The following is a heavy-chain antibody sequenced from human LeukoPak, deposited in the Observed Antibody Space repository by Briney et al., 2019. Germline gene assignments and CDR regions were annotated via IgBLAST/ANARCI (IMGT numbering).Heavy chain of an antibody. CDR1: GYTFTSYD. D-gene: IGHD6-13*01. CDR3: ARESPAAGAFDY. Sequence: ASVTVSCKASGYTFTSYDIHWVRPATGQGLEWMGWMNPNSGNTGYAQKFQDRVTMTRNTSISTAYIELSRLRSDDTAVYYCARESPAAGAFDYWGQGTLVTVSS. CDR2: MNPNSGNT. J-gene: IGHJ4*02. V-gene: IGHV1-8*01.